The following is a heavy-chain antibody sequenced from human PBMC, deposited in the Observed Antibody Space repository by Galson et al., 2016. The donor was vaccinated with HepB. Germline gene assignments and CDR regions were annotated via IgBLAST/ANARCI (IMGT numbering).Heavy chain of an antibody. V-gene: IGHV3-23*01. CDR1: GFTFSTYA. J-gene: IGHJ4*02. Sequence: SLRLSCAASGFTFSTYALTWVRQAPGKGLEWVATISGRRGSIYYADSVKGRFTISRENSKNTLFLQMKRLRDEETALYYCAKYRSATYYTDYFEYRGQGTLVTVSS. D-gene: IGHD1-26*01. CDR3: AKYRSATYYTDYFEY. CDR2: ISGRRGSI.